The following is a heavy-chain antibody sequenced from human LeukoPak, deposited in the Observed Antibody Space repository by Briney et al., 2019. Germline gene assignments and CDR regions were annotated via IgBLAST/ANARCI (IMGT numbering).Heavy chain of an antibody. J-gene: IGHJ4*02. D-gene: IGHD2-2*01. Sequence: SQTLSLTCAVSGGSISSGGYSWSWIRQPPGKGLEWIGYIYHSGSTYYNPSLKSRVTISVDRSKNQFSLKLSSVTAADTAVYYCASGFQLLAHYWGQGTLVTVSS. CDR1: GGSISSGGYS. CDR3: ASGFQLLAHY. CDR2: IYHSGST. V-gene: IGHV4-30-2*01.